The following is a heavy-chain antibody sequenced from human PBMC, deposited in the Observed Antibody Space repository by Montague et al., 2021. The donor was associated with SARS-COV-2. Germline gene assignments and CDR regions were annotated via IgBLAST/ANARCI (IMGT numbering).Heavy chain of an antibody. Sequence: SLRLSCAASGFTFSSYWMHWVRQAPGKGLVWVSRINSDGSSTSYADSVKGRFTISRDNAKNTLYLQMNSLRAEDTAVYYCARVEGARYSSGWYYYYYGMDVWGQGTTVTVS. D-gene: IGHD6-19*01. CDR2: INSDGSST. CDR3: ARVEGARYSSGWYYYYYGMDV. J-gene: IGHJ6*02. CDR1: GFTFSSYW. V-gene: IGHV3-74*01.